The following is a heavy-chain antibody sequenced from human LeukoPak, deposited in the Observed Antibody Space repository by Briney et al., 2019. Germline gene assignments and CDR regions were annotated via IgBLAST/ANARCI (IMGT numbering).Heavy chain of an antibody. CDR2: ISYDGSNK. Sequence: GRSLRLSCAASGFTFGSYGMHWVRQAPGKGLEWVAVISYDGSNKYYADSVKGRFTISRDNSKNTLYLQMNSLRAEDTAVYYCAKDSNIYWISYYFDYWGQGTLVTVSS. CDR1: GFTFGSYG. D-gene: IGHD5-12*01. J-gene: IGHJ4*02. V-gene: IGHV3-30*18. CDR3: AKDSNIYWISYYFDY.